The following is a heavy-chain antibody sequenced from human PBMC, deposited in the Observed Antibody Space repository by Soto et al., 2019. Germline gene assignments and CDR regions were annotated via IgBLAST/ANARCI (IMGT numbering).Heavy chain of an antibody. V-gene: IGHV1-3*01. CDR3: ARGKGMEENYYYYGLDI. Sequence: ASVKVSCKASGYTFTTHAMHWVLQAPGQSLEWMGWINGGTGQTKHSQRFQGRVTITRGTSASTAYMELSSLRSEDTAVYYCARGKGMEENYYYYGLDIWGQGTTVTVPS. CDR1: GYTFTTHA. CDR2: INGGTGQT. D-gene: IGHD1-1*01. J-gene: IGHJ6*02.